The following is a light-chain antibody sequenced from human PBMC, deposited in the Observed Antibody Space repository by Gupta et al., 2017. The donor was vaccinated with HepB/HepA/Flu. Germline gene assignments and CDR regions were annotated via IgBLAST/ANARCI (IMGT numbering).Light chain of an antibody. V-gene: IGKV2-28*01. CDR1: QSRRESNGYNY. CDR2: LGS. J-gene: IGKJ2*01. CDR3: KHGLKSPFP. Sequence: DIVMTQSPLSLPVTLGEPASISCNTTQSRRESNGYNYLDWYLQRPGQPPHLLISLGSSRASGVPDRFSGSGCGTDFTLKISRGEPEDFGFYYCKHGLKSPFPFGQGTQLEI.